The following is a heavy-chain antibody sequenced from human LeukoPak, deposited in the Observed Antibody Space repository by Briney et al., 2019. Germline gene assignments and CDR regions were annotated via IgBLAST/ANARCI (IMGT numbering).Heavy chain of an antibody. CDR2: MNPNSGNT. J-gene: IGHJ6*03. Sequence: GASVKVSCKASGYTFTGYYMHWVRQATGQGLEWMGWMNPNSGNTGYAQKFQGRVTITRNTSISTAYMELSSLRSEDTAVYYCARTAYSSSWYSLNYYYYYYMDVWGKGTTVTVSS. D-gene: IGHD6-13*01. CDR1: GYTFTGYY. V-gene: IGHV1-8*03. CDR3: ARTAYSSSWYSLNYYYYYYMDV.